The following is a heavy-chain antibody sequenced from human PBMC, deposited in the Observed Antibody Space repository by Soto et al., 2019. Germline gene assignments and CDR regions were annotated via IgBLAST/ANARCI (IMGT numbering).Heavy chain of an antibody. J-gene: IGHJ6*02. V-gene: IGHV3-33*01. CDR2: IWYDGSNK. CDR1: GFPFSSYG. Sequence: ALRLSCAASGFPFSSYGMHWVRQAPGKGLEWVAVIWYDGSNKYYADSVKGRFTISRDNSKNTLYLQMNSLRAEDTAVYYCARDSIPYYYYYGMDVWGQGTTVTVSS. CDR3: ARDSIPYYYYYGMDV.